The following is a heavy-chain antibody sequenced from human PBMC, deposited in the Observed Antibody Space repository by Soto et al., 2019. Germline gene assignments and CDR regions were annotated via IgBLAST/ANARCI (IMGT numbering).Heavy chain of an antibody. CDR3: AGGVTSYYYYYGMDV. Sequence: GASVKVSCKASGYTFTSYGISWVRQAPGQGLEWMGWISAYNGNTNYAQKLQGRVTMTTDTSTSTAYMELRSLRSDDTAVYYCAGGVTSYYYYYGMDVWGQGTTVTVSS. CDR2: ISAYNGNT. J-gene: IGHJ6*02. V-gene: IGHV1-18*01. D-gene: IGHD3-16*01. CDR1: GYTFTSYG.